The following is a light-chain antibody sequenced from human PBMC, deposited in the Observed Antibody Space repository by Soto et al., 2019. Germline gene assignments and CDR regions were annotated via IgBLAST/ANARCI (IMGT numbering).Light chain of an antibody. J-gene: IGLJ2*01. CDR3: SSYTSSSTLV. Sequence: QSVLTQPASVSGSPGQSITISCTGTSSDVGGYNYVSWYQQHPGKAPKLMIYDVSNRPSGVSNRFSGSKSGNTASLTISGLQDEDEADYYRSSYTSSSTLVFGGGTKLTVL. CDR1: SSDVGGYNY. CDR2: DVS. V-gene: IGLV2-14*01.